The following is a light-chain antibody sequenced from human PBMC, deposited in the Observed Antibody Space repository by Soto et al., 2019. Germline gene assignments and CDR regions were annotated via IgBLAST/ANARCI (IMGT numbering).Light chain of an antibody. CDR3: QQYVSTPPT. CDR1: QSVNSNY. Sequence: EIVLTQSPGTLSLSPGDRATLSCRASQSVNSNYLAWYQRKPGQAPRLLIYGASNRATGIPYRFSASGSGTEFTLNISRLEAEDVAVYYCQQYVSTPPTFGQGTKVEVK. J-gene: IGKJ1*01. CDR2: GAS. V-gene: IGKV3-20*01.